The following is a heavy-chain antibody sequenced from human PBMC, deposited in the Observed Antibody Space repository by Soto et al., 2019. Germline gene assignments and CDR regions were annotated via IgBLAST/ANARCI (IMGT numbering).Heavy chain of an antibody. V-gene: IGHV1-69*12. J-gene: IGHJ6*02. Sequence: QVQLVQAGAEGKKPGSSVKVSCKASGGTFSSYAISWVLQAPGQGLEWMGGIIPIFGTANYAQKFQGRVTITAAESTSTAYMELSSLRSEDTAVYYCARVPSRYYYYGMDCWCQGNTVNVSS. CDR3: ARVPSRYYYYGMDC. CDR1: GGTFSSYA. CDR2: IIPIFGTA.